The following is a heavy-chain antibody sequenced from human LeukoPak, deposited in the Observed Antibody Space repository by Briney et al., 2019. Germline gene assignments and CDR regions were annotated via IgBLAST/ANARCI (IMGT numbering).Heavy chain of an antibody. J-gene: IGHJ3*02. CDR2: INHRGIT. CDR1: GASFTGYC. Sequence: SETPSLTCAVYGASFTGYCWSWIRQPPGKGLEWIGEINHRGITNYNPSLKSRVTISVDTSKNQFSLKLRSVTAADTAVYYCARDLVTVTKGFDIWGQGTMVSVSS. CDR3: ARDLVTVTKGFDI. V-gene: IGHV4-34*01. D-gene: IGHD4-17*01.